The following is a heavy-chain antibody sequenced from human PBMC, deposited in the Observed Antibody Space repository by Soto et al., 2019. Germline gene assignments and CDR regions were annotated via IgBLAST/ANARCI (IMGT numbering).Heavy chain of an antibody. J-gene: IGHJ3*01. Sequence: QVQLQESGPGLVKPSGTLSLTCAVSGGSISSSNWWSWCRQPPGKGLEWIGEIYHSGSTNYNPSLKIRVTISVDKSKNKFSLKLSSVTAADTAVYYCAKYQLLILSAFDLWGQGTMVTVSS. D-gene: IGHD2-2*01. CDR3: AKYQLLILSAFDL. CDR1: GGSISSSNW. CDR2: IYHSGST. V-gene: IGHV4-4*02.